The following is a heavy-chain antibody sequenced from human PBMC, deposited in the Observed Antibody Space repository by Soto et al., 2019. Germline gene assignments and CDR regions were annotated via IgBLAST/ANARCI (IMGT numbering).Heavy chain of an antibody. D-gene: IGHD3-3*01. CDR1: GFTFSSYA. CDR2: ISGSGGST. CDR3: AKNKFWSGYQRAYYYYGMDV. V-gene: IGHV3-23*01. Sequence: PGGSLRLSYAASGFTFSSYAMSWVRQAPGKGLEWVSAISGSGGSTYYADSVKGRFTISRDNSKNTLYLQMNSLRAEDTAVYYCAKNKFWSGYQRAYYYYGMDVWGQGTTVTVSS. J-gene: IGHJ6*02.